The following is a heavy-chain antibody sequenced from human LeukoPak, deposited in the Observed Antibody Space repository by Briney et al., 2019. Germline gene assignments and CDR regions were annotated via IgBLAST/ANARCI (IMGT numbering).Heavy chain of an antibody. V-gene: IGHV3-74*01. J-gene: IGHJ6*02. D-gene: IGHD3-16*01. CDR3: ARDNKRFYYYGMDV. CDR2: VNYDGSTT. Sequence: GGSLRLSCAASGFTSSYYWVHWVRQVPGKGLVWVSRVNYDGSTTTYADSVKGRFTISRDNAKNTLYLQMNSLRAEDTAVYYCARDNKRFYYYGMDVWGQGTTVTVSS. CDR1: GFTSSYYW.